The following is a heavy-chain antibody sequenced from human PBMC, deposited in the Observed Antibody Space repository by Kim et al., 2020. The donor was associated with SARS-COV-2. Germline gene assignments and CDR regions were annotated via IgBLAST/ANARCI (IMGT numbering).Heavy chain of an antibody. CDR3: ARGLRRKDGYDGDAPIGGDY. CDR1: GYTFTSYD. V-gene: IGHV1-8*01. Sequence: ASVKVSCKASGYTFTSYDINWVRQATGQGLEWMGWMNPNSGNTGYAQKFQGRVTMTRNTSISTAYMELSSLRSEDTAVYYCARGLRRKDGYDGDAPIGGDYWGQGTLVTVSS. CDR2: MNPNSGNT. D-gene: IGHD5-12*01. J-gene: IGHJ4*02.